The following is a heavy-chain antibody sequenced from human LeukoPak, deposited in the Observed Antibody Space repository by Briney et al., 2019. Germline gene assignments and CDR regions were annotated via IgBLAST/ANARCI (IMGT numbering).Heavy chain of an antibody. CDR3: ARDSRVATTPEWFDP. V-gene: IGHV4-38-2*02. Sequence: SETLSLTCTVSGGSISSYYWSWIRQPPGKGLEWIGSIYHSGSTYYNPSLKSRVTISVDTSKNQFSLKLSSVTAADTAVYYCARDSRVATTPEWFDPWGQGTLVTVSS. CDR2: IYHSGST. CDR1: GGSISSYY. J-gene: IGHJ5*02. D-gene: IGHD5-12*01.